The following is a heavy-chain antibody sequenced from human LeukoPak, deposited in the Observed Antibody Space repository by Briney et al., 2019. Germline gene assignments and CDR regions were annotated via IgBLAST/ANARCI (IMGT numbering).Heavy chain of an antibody. CDR3: ARGPVDFDY. CDR1: GFTFSSYW. Sequence: AGGSLRLSCAASGFTFSSYWMGWVRQAPGKRLEWVANMNIDGSEKYYADSAKGRFTISRDNARNSVYLQMNSLRVEDTAVYYCARGPVDFDYWGQGTLVTVSS. J-gene: IGHJ4*02. CDR2: MNIDGSEK. V-gene: IGHV3-7*01.